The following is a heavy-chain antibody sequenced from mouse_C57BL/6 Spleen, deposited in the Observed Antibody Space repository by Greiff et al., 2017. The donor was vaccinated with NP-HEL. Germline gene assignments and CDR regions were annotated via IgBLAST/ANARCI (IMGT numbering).Heavy chain of an antibody. J-gene: IGHJ1*03. CDR1: GYAFSSSW. Sequence: QVQLKQSGPELVKPGASVKISCKASGYAFSSSWMNWVKQRPGKGLEWIGRIYPGDGDTNYNGKFKGKATLTADKSSSTAYMQLSSLTSEDSAVYFCARSLLGSHWYFDVWGTGTTVTVSS. V-gene: IGHV1-82*01. CDR3: ARSLLGSHWYFDV. CDR2: IYPGDGDT. D-gene: IGHD2-1*01.